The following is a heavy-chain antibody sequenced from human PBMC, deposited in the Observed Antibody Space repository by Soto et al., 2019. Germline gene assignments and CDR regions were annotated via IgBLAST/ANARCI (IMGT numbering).Heavy chain of an antibody. CDR1: DDSINSDKYY. J-gene: IGHJ4*02. CDR3: ARLEGLATISYYFDS. D-gene: IGHD3-9*01. Sequence: QLQLQESGPGLVKPSETLSLTCSVSDDSINSDKYYWGWIRQPPGKALEWIGSIYYRGNAYYNPSLRTRVTISRYKSKSQFSLKLNSVPAADSAGYFCARLEGLATISYYFDSLGPGALVTVSS. CDR2: IYYRGNA. V-gene: IGHV4-39*01.